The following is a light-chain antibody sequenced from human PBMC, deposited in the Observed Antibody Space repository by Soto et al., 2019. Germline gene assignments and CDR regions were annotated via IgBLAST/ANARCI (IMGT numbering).Light chain of an antibody. CDR2: GAS. CDR1: QSVDSSF. J-gene: IGKJ1*01. V-gene: IGKV3-20*01. Sequence: EIVLPQSPGSLSLSPGERATLSCRASQSVDSSFFAWYQKKPGQAPRLLIYGASKRATGIPDRFSGSGSGTDFTLTISRLEPEDFAVYYCQQYVSSVTFGQGPKVEIK. CDR3: QQYVSSVT.